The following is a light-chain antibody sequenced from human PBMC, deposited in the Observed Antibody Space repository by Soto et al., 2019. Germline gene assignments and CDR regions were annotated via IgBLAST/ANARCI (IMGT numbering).Light chain of an antibody. J-gene: IGKJ3*01. CDR1: QGISSY. Sequence: LTQSQSTLCAFSGERVTLSWRASQGISSYLAWYQQKPGKAPKLLIYDASTMETGVPARFSGSGSGTDFTLTISCLQSEDFATYYCQQYNSYPPGFGPGTKVDIK. V-gene: IGKV1-8*01. CDR3: QQYNSYPPG. CDR2: DAS.